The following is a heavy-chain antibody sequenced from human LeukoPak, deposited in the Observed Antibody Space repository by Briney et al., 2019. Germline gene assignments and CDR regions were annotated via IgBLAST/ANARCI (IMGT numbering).Heavy chain of an antibody. J-gene: IGHJ6*02. CDR3: ARDQEFYGGNSAPYYYYYYGMDV. D-gene: IGHD4-23*01. Sequence: GGSLRLSCAASGFTFSSYAMHWVRQAPGKGLEWVAVISYDGSNKYYADSVKGRFTISRDNSKNTLYLQMNSLRAEDTAVYYCARDQEFYGGNSAPYYYYYYGMDVWGQGTTVTVSS. CDR2: ISYDGSNK. V-gene: IGHV3-30*04. CDR1: GFTFSSYA.